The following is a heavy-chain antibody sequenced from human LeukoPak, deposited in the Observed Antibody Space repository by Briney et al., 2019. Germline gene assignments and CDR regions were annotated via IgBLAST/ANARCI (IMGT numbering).Heavy chain of an antibody. V-gene: IGHV4-31*03. D-gene: IGHD1-1*01. CDR1: GGSIRGGGYY. Sequence: PSQTLSLTCTLAGGSIRGGGYYWGSIRQHPGKGLQWIGYIYYSGSTYYNPSRKSRVTISLDTPKNQFSLKLSAVTATDNPVHGCACVYDGGYCYGRDVWGQGTTVTVSS. CDR3: ACVYDGGYCYGRDV. J-gene: IGHJ6*02. CDR2: IYYSGST.